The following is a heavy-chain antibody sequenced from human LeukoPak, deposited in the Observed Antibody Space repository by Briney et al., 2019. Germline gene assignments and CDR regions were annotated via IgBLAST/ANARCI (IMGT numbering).Heavy chain of an antibody. Sequence: GASVTVSFTSSGYTFTTYYMHWVRQAPGQGLEWMGIINPSGGTTSYAQKFQGRVTMTRDTSTSTVYMELSSLRSEDTAVYYCARDGYGYYFGSGSSYYFDYWGQGTLVTVSS. CDR2: INPSGGTT. D-gene: IGHD3-10*01. CDR3: ARDGYGYYFGSGSSYYFDY. V-gene: IGHV1-46*01. J-gene: IGHJ4*02. CDR1: GYTFTTYY.